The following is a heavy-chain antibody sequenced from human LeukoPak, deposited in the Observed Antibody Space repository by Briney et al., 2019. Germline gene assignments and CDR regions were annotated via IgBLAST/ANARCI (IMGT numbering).Heavy chain of an antibody. D-gene: IGHD2-2*01. J-gene: IGHJ5*02. Sequence: ASVKVSCKASGYTFTSYDMNWVRQATGQGLEWMGWMNPNSGNTGYAQKFQGRVTITTDESTSTAYMELSSLRSEDTAVYYCARDLVPSLSFFDPWGQGTLVTVSS. CDR2: MNPNSGNT. CDR3: ARDLVPSLSFFDP. V-gene: IGHV1-8*03. CDR1: GYTFTSYD.